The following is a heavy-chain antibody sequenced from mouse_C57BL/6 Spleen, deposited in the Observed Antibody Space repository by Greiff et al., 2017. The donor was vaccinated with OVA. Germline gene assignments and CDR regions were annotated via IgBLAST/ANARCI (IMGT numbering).Heavy chain of an antibody. Sequence: EVKLMESGGGLVKPGGSLKLSCAASGFTFSDYGMHWVRQAPEKGLEWVAYISSGSSTIYYADTVKGRFTISRDNAKNTLCLQMTSLRSEDTAMYYCARGPLYYYGSSPWFAYWGQGTLVTVSA. D-gene: IGHD1-1*01. CDR3: ARGPLYYYGSSPWFAY. CDR1: GFTFSDYG. J-gene: IGHJ3*01. CDR2: ISSGSSTI. V-gene: IGHV5-17*01.